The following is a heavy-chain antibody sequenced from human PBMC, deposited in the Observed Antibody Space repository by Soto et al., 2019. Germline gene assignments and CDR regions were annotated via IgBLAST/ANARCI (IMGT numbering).Heavy chain of an antibody. CDR1: GGSISSANYF. Sequence: QVQLQESGPGLVKPSQTLSLTCTVSGGSISSANYFWSWVRQPPGKGLEWIGYILYSGTAVYNPSLKSRVTISVDTSKNQCFLKLNSVTAAATAVYYCAREVIAAPLGADAFDLWGQGKMLTVSS. D-gene: IGHD2-15*01. CDR3: AREVIAAPLGADAFDL. V-gene: IGHV4-30-4*01. CDR2: ILYSGTA. J-gene: IGHJ3*01.